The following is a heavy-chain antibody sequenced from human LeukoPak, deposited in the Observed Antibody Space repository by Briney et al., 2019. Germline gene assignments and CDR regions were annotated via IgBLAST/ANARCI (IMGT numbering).Heavy chain of an antibody. V-gene: IGHV1-18*01. Sequence: ALVKVSCKASGYTFTSYGISWVRQAPGQGLEWMGWISAYNGNTNYAQKLQGRVTMTTDTSTSTAYMELRSLRSDDTAVYYCARDNYYDSSGYLANDYWGQGTLVTVSS. CDR2: ISAYNGNT. J-gene: IGHJ4*02. D-gene: IGHD3-22*01. CDR3: ARDNYYDSSGYLANDY. CDR1: GYTFTSYG.